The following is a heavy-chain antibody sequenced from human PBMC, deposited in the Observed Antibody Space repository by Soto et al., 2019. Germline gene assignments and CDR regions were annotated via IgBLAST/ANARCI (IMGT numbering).Heavy chain of an antibody. CDR2: INHSGST. CDR1: GGSFSGYY. Sequence: SETLSLTCAVYGGSFSGYYWSWIRQPPGKGLEWIGEINHSGSTNYNPSLKSRVTISVDTSKNQFSLKLSSVTAADTAVYYCARGLARLTVMVRGVIPYGMDVWGQGTTVTVSS. J-gene: IGHJ6*02. D-gene: IGHD3-10*01. CDR3: ARGLARLTVMVRGVIPYGMDV. V-gene: IGHV4-34*01.